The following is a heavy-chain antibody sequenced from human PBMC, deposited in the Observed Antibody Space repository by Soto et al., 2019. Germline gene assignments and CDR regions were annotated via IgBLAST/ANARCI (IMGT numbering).Heavy chain of an antibody. V-gene: IGHV4-61*01. CDR1: GGSVSSGTYY. CDR3: GRDRIAAGTVDS. J-gene: IGHJ4*02. CDR2: IYYSGNT. Sequence: LSLTCTVSGGSVSSGTYYWSWIRQPPGTGLEWIGYIYYSGNTNYNPSLKSRVTLSLDTSKNQLSLRLNSVTAADTAVYYCGRDRIAAGTVDSWGQGTLVTVCS. D-gene: IGHD6-13*01.